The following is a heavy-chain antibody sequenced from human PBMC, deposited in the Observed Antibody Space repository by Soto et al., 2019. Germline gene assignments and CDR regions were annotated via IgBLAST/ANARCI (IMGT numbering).Heavy chain of an antibody. CDR3: TLGSSGWDYYYYYGMDV. V-gene: IGHV3-73*02. CDR1: GFTFSGSA. Sequence: EVQLVESGGGLVQPGGSLKLSCAASGFTFSGSAMHWVRQASGKGLEWVGRIRSKANSYATAYAASVKGRFTISRDDSTNTTYLQMNRLKTEDTAVYYCTLGSSGWDYYYYYGMDVWGQGTTVTVSS. J-gene: IGHJ6*02. CDR2: IRSKANSYAT. D-gene: IGHD6-19*01.